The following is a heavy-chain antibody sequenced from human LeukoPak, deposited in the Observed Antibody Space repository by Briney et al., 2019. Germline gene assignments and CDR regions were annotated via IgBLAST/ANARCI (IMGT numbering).Heavy chain of an antibody. CDR3: ATDVDTAMAPIDY. D-gene: IGHD5-18*01. J-gene: IGHJ4*02. Sequence: ASVKVSCKASGYTFTSYGISWVRQAPGQGLEWMGWISAYNGNTNYAQKLQGRVTMTTDTSTSTAYMELSSLRSEDTAVYYCATDVDTAMAPIDYWGQGTLVTVSS. CDR2: ISAYNGNT. CDR1: GYTFTSYG. V-gene: IGHV1-18*01.